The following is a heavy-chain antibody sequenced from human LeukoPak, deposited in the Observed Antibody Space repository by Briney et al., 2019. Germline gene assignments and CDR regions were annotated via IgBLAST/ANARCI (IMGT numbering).Heavy chain of an antibody. J-gene: IGHJ5*02. Sequence: GGSLRLSCAASGFTFSSYGMHWVRQAPGKGLEWVAVISYDGSNKYYADSVKGRFTISRDNSKNTLYLQMNSLRAEGTAVYYCARDPYDSNWFDPWGQGTLVTVSS. CDR1: GFTFSSYG. V-gene: IGHV3-30*05. CDR2: ISYDGSNK. D-gene: IGHD5-12*01. CDR3: ARDPYDSNWFDP.